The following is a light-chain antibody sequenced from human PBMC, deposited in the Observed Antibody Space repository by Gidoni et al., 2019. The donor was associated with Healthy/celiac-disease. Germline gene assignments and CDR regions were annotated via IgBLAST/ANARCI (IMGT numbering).Light chain of an antibody. CDR3: QQYGNSRYT. Sequence: EIVLTQSPGTLSLSPGERATLSCRASQSVSSNFLAWYQQKPGQAPRLLIHGASSRATGLPDRFSGSGSGTDFTLTITRLEPEDFAVYYCQQYGNSRYTFGQGTKLEIK. V-gene: IGKV3-20*01. CDR2: GAS. CDR1: QSVSSNF. J-gene: IGKJ2*01.